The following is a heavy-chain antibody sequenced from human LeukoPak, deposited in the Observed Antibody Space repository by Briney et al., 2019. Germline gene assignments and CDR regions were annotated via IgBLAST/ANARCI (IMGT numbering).Heavy chain of an antibody. CDR2: IYYSGST. V-gene: IGHV4-59*01. CDR1: GGSISSYY. J-gene: IGHJ5*02. CDR3: AREMRSRSGSYGGFDP. D-gene: IGHD3-10*01. Sequence: SETLSLICTVSGGSISSYYWSWIRQPPGKGLEWIGYIYYSGSTNYNPSLKSRVTISVDTSKNQFSLKLSSVTAADTAVYYCAREMRSRSGSYGGFDPWGQGTLVTVSS.